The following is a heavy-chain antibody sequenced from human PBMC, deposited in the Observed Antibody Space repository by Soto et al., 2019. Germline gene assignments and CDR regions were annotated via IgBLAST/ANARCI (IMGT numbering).Heavy chain of an antibody. CDR2: ISSSSSYI. CDR1: GFTFSSYS. D-gene: IGHD3-22*01. Sequence: ESGGGLVKPGGSLRLSCAASGFTFSSYSMNWVRQAPGKGLEWVSSISSSSSYIYYADSVKGRFTISRDNAKNSLYLQMNSLRAEDTAVYYCARDAEYYYDSSGYYYSRGWFDPWGQGTLVTVSS. J-gene: IGHJ5*02. CDR3: ARDAEYYYDSSGYYYSRGWFDP. V-gene: IGHV3-21*01.